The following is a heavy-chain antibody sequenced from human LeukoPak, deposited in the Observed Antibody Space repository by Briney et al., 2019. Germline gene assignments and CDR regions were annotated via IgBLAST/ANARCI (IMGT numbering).Heavy chain of an antibody. Sequence: PSETLSLTCAVYGGSFNSYYWSYIRQPPGKGLEWIGEINHSGSTYYNPSLKSRVIISVDTSKNQFSLKLSSVTAADTAVYYCASGGLRYFDWLLYQVPFDYWGQGTLVTVSS. D-gene: IGHD3-9*01. V-gene: IGHV4-34*01. CDR3: ASGGLRYFDWLLYQVPFDY. J-gene: IGHJ4*02. CDR1: GGSFNSYY. CDR2: INHSGST.